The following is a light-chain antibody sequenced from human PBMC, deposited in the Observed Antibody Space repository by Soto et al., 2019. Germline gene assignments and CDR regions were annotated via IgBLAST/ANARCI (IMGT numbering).Light chain of an antibody. CDR1: QPINKY. Sequence: DIQMTQSPSSLSTSVGDRVTINCRASQPINKYLNWYQHKPGEAPKLQMSAASRLESGVPSRFSGSGSGTDFTLTINSLQPEDFSSYYCLQNYSVPLTFGGGTKVEIK. CDR3: LQNYSVPLT. J-gene: IGKJ4*01. CDR2: AAS. V-gene: IGKV1-39*01.